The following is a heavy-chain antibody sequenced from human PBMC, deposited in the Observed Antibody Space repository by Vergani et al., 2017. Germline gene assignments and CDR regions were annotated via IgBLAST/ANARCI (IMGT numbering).Heavy chain of an antibody. CDR1: GGSISSYY. Sequence: QVQLQESGPGLVKPSETLSLTCTVSGGSISSYYWSWIRQPPGKGLEWIGYIYYSGSTNYNPSLKSRVTISVDTSKNQFSLKLSSVTAADTAVYYCAREIHCSGGSCYTDYYYMDVWGKGP. CDR2: IYYSGST. V-gene: IGHV4-59*01. J-gene: IGHJ6*03. D-gene: IGHD2-15*01. CDR3: AREIHCSGGSCYTDYYYMDV.